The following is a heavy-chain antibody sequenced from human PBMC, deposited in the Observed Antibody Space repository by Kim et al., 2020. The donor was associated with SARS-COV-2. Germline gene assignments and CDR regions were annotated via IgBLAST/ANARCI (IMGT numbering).Heavy chain of an antibody. D-gene: IGHD2-15*01. CDR3: AKDPGGYCSGGSCYWADDAFDI. V-gene: IGHV3-23*01. Sequence: GGSLRLSCAASGFTFSSYAMSWVRQAPGKGLEWVSAISGSGGSTYYADSVKGRFTISRDNSKNTLYLQMNSLRAEDTAVYYCAKDPGGYCSGGSCYWADDAFDIWGQGTMVTVSS. CDR2: ISGSGGST. CDR1: GFTFSSYA. J-gene: IGHJ3*02.